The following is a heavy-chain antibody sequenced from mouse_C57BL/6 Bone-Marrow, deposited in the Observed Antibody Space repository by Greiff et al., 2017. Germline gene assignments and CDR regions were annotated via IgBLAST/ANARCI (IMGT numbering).Heavy chain of an antibody. Sequence: QVQLQQPGAELVKPGASVKMSCKASGYTFTSYWITWVKQRPGQGLEWIGDIYPRSGNTYYNEKFKGKATLTADKSSSTAYMELRSLTSEDSAVYFCARSGTTVVETYWGQGTTLTVSS. CDR2: IYPRSGNT. V-gene: IGHV1-55*01. CDR3: ARSGTTVVETY. CDR1: GYTFTSYW. D-gene: IGHD1-1*01. J-gene: IGHJ2*01.